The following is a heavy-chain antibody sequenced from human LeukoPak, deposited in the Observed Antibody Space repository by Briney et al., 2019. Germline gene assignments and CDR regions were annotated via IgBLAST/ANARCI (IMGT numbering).Heavy chain of an antibody. CDR3: STTYYYDSSEGY. CDR1: RFPFNNYA. V-gene: IGHV3-15*01. D-gene: IGHD3-22*01. Sequence: GGSLRLSCAASRFPFNNYAMSWVRQAPGKGLEWVGRIKSKTDGGTTDYAAPVKGRFTISRDDSKNTLYLQMNSLKTEDTAVYYCSTTYYYDSSEGYWGQGTLVTVSS. CDR2: IKSKTDGGTT. J-gene: IGHJ4*02.